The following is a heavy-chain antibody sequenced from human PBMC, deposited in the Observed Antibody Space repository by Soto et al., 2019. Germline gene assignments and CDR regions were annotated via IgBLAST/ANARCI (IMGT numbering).Heavy chain of an antibody. CDR3: ARPRSSSRNYYGMDX. V-gene: IGHV5-51*01. J-gene: IGHJ6*02. CDR1: GYSFTNYW. Sequence: PGESLKISCKGSGYSFTNYWIGWVRQMPGKDLEWIGIIYPEDSETRYSPSFQGLVTISVDKSISTAYLQWNSLQASDTAMYYCARPRSSSRNYYGMDXWGQGTTVTVSS. D-gene: IGHD6-13*01. CDR2: IYPEDSET.